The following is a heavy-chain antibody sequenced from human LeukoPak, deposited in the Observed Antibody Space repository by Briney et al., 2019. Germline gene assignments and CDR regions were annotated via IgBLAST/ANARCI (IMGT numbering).Heavy chain of an antibody. D-gene: IGHD3-22*01. J-gene: IGHJ4*02. V-gene: IGHV3-23*01. CDR1: GFTFRRYG. CDR2: VSDSGRNT. Sequence: GGSLRLSCAASGFTFRRYGMTWVRQAPGKGLDWGSSVSDSGRNTYYAASVKGRFTIARDNSRNTLYLQMNSLRAEDTAVYYCAREYHDSSGYLDYWGQGTLVTVSS. CDR3: AREYHDSSGYLDY.